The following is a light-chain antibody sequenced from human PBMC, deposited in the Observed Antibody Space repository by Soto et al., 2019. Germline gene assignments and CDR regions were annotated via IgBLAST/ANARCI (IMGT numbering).Light chain of an antibody. CDR1: SSDVGSYNL. CDR3: CSFVSSRIFAI. J-gene: IGLJ2*01. Sequence: QSVLTQPASVSGSPGQSVTISCTGSSSDVGSYNLVSWYQHHPGKVPKLMIYEVTKRPSGVSNRFSGSKSGNTASLTISGLQAEDEAEYYCCSFVSSRIFAIFGGGTQLTVL. CDR2: EVT. V-gene: IGLV2-23*02.